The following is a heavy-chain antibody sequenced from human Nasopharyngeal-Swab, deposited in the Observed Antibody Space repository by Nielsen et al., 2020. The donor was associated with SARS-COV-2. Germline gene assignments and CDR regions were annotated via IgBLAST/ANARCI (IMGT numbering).Heavy chain of an antibody. CDR2: IKEDGGEK. CDR1: GFTLSSYW. V-gene: IGHV3-7*03. Sequence: GKSLKISCAASGFTLSSYWMTWVRQAPGKGLEWVANIKEDGGEKYYVDSVKGRFTISRDNAKNSLHLQMNSLRAEDTALYYCARGNWNLDFWGQGTLVTVSS. J-gene: IGHJ4*02. CDR3: ARGNWNLDF. D-gene: IGHD1-1*01.